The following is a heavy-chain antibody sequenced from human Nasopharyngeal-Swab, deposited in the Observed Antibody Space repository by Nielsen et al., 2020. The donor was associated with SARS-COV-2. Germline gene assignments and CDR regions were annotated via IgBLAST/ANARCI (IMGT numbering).Heavy chain of an antibody. V-gene: IGHV4-34*01. J-gene: IGHJ4*02. CDR3: ASAPDGGTRASTLWLLRKGVPFDY. CDR1: GGSFSGYY. CDR2: INHSGST. Sequence: SETLSLTCAVYGGSFSGYYWSWIRQPPGKGLEWIGEINHSGSTNYNPSLKSRVTISVDTSKNQFSLKLSSVTAADTAVYYCASAPDGGTRASTLWLLRKGVPFDYWGQGTLVTVSS. D-gene: IGHD3-10*01.